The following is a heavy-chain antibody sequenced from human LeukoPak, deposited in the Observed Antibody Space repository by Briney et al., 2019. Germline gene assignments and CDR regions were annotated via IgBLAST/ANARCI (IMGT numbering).Heavy chain of an antibody. J-gene: IGHJ4*02. CDR1: GFTFSSYS. D-gene: IGHD5-12*01. CDR3: ARSSLSGYDYYFDY. Sequence: GGSLRLSCAASGFTFSSYSMNWVRQAPGKGLEWVSSISSSSSYIYYADSMKGRFTISRDNAKNSLYLQMNSLRAEDTAVYYCARSSLSGYDYYFDYWGQGTLVTVSS. CDR2: ISSSSSYI. V-gene: IGHV3-21*01.